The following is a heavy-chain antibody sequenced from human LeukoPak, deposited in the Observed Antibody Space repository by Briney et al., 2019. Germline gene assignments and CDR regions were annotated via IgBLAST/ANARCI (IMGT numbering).Heavy chain of an antibody. J-gene: IGHJ3*02. V-gene: IGHV1-2*02. CDR3: ASGRTYCGGDCLPSDAFDI. CDR2: INPNSGGT. Sequence: ASVKVSCKASGYTFTGYYMHWVRQAPGQGLEWMGWINPNSGGTNYAQEVQGRVTMTRDTSISTAYMELSRLRSDDTAVYYCASGRTYCGGDCLPSDAFDIWGQGTMVTVSS. CDR1: GYTFTGYY. D-gene: IGHD2-21*01.